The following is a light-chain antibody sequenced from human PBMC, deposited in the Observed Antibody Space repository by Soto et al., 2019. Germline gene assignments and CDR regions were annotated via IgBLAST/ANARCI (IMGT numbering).Light chain of an antibody. CDR2: GAS. CDR3: QQYNSYPLT. V-gene: IGKV3-20*01. Sequence: IVFSHSPGTLPLSPRERATLSCRASQSVSSSYLAWYQQKPGQAPRLLIYGASSRATGIPDRFSGSGSGTEFTLTISSLQPDDFATYYCQQYNSYPLTFGGGTKVDIK. J-gene: IGKJ4*01. CDR1: QSVSSSY.